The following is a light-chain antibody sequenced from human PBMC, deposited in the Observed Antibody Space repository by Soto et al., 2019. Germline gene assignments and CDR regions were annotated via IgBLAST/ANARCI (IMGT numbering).Light chain of an antibody. CDR3: QQRSNWYT. V-gene: IGKV3-11*01. Sequence: EIVLTQSPATLSLSPGERATLSCRATQSVSSYLAWYQQKPGQAPRLLIYDASNRATGIAAGFSGSGSWTDFTLTISCLEPEDFAVYYCQQRSNWYTVGQGTKLEIK. CDR1: QSVSSY. CDR2: DAS. J-gene: IGKJ2*01.